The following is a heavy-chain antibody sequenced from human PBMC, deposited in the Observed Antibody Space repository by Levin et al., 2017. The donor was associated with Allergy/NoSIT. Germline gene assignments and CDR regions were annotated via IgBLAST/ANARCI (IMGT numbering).Heavy chain of an antibody. Sequence: SETLSLTCTVSGGSISTSSYYWGWIRQPPGKGLEWIGSMYYSGSTYYNPSLKSRVTISVDTSKNQFSLRLSSVTAADTAVYYCARHMEGYSYGYENEPFDYWGQGTLVTVSS. CDR1: GGSISTSSYY. J-gene: IGHJ4*02. D-gene: IGHD5-18*01. CDR3: ARHMEGYSYGYENEPFDY. CDR2: MYYSGST. V-gene: IGHV4-39*01.